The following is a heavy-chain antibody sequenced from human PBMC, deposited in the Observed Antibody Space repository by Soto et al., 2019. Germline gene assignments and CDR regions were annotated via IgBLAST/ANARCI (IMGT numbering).Heavy chain of an antibody. CDR3: GSSTISCHGGVCSLDY. J-gene: IGHJ4*02. CDR1: GFSFSDRY. CDR2: IRTKLNRYSS. Sequence: EVQLVESGGDLVQPGGSLRLSCAASGFSFSDRYMDWVRQAPGKGLEWVCRIRTKLNRYSSDYAAAVAGRFTISREDSRNSLYLQLNSLRSEYTAVEFCGSSTISCHGGVCSLDYWGQGTMVTVSS. V-gene: IGHV3-72*01. D-gene: IGHD2-2*01.